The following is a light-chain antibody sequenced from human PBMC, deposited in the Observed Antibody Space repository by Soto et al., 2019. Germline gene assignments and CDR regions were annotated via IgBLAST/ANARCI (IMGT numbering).Light chain of an antibody. CDR3: QQRGKWPST. V-gene: IGKV3-11*01. CDR2: DAY. Sequence: VLTQSPDTMSLSPGETATLSCRASQSVARYVAWYPQKLGQAPRLLIYDAYTRATGVGDRFTGSGSATDFRLTISSLEREDFAVYYCQQRGKWPSTFGPGTTVEMK. J-gene: IGKJ2*02. CDR1: QSVARY.